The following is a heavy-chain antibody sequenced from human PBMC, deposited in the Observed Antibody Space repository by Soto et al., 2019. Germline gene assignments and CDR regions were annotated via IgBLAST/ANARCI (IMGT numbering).Heavy chain of an antibody. V-gene: IGHV4-59*01. D-gene: IGHD4-4*01. Sequence: PSETLSLTCTVSGGSISSYYWSWIRQPPGKGLEWIGYIYYSGSTNYNPSLKSRVTISVDTSKNQFSLKLSSVTAADTAVYYCARGGGKSTTVSTLDYWGQGTLVTVYS. CDR1: GGSISSYY. CDR3: ARGGGKSTTVSTLDY. J-gene: IGHJ4*02. CDR2: IYYSGST.